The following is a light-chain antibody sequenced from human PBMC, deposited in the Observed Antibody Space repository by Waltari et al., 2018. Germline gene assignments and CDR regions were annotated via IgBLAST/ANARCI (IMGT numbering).Light chain of an antibody. V-gene: IGLV2-14*01. CDR2: DVG. CDR3: SSYTSSSTYV. J-gene: IGLJ1*01. Sequence: QSALTQPASVSGSPGQSITTPCTGPSSDVGGYNYVSWYQQYPGKVPKLMIYDVGNRPSGVSNRFSGSKSGNTASLTISGLQAGDEADYYCSSYTSSSTYVFGTGTQVTVL. CDR1: SSDVGGYNY.